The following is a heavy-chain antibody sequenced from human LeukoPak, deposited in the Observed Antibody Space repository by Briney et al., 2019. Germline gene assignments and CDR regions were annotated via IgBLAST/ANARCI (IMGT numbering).Heavy chain of an antibody. Sequence: GSSVKVSCKASGGTFSSYAISWVRQAPGQGLEWMGGIIPIFGTANYAQKFQGRVTITADESTSTAYMELSSLRSEDTAVYYCARGGGYYSNYYYYYYMDVWGKGTTVTISS. J-gene: IGHJ6*03. CDR1: GGTFSSYA. D-gene: IGHD3-22*01. V-gene: IGHV1-69*01. CDR3: ARGGGYYSNYYYYYYMDV. CDR2: IIPIFGTA.